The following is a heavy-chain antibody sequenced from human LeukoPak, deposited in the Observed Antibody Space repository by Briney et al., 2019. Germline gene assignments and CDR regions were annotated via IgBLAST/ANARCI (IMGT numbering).Heavy chain of an antibody. CDR2: IYYSGST. J-gene: IGHJ4*02. V-gene: IGHV4-31*03. CDR3: ARSRGSRTGHDY. D-gene: IGHD3-16*01. Sequence: SQTLSLTCTVSGGSISSDGYYWSCLRQHPGKDLEWIGYIYYSGSTYYNPSLKSRVTISVDTSKNQFSLKLSSVTAADTAVYYCARSRGSRTGHDYWGQGTLVTVSS. CDR1: GGSISSDGYY.